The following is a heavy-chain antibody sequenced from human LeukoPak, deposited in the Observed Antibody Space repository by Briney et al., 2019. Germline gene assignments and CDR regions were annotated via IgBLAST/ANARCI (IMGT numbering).Heavy chain of an antibody. D-gene: IGHD6-13*01. CDR1: GGSFSGYY. J-gene: IGHJ5*02. V-gene: IGHV4-34*01. CDR3: ASRSSPGWFDP. CDR2: INHSGST. Sequence: SETLSLTCAVYGGSFSGYYWSWIRQPPGKGLEWIGEINHSGSTTYNPSLKSRVTISVDTSKNQFSLKLSSVTAADTAVYYCASRSSPGWFDPWGQGTLVTVSS.